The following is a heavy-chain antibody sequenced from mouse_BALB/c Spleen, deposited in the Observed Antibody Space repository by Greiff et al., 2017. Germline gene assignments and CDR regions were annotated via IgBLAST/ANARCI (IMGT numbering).Heavy chain of an antibody. V-gene: IGHV1-7*01. CDR1: GYTFTSYW. CDR3: ARRGYYGSSPRYFDV. J-gene: IGHJ1*01. D-gene: IGHD1-1*01. Sequence: VQLQQSGAELAKPGASVKMSCKASGYTFTSYWMHWVKQRPGQGLEWIGYINPSTGYTEYNQKFKDKATLTADKSSSTAYMQLSSLTSEDSAVYYCARRGYYGSSPRYFDVWGAGTTVTVSS. CDR2: INPSTGYT.